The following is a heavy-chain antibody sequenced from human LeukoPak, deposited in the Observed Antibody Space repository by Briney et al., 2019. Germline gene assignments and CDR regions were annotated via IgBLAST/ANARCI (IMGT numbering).Heavy chain of an antibody. CDR2: INPSGGST. J-gene: IGHJ3*02. Sequence: VASVKVSCKASGYTLTSYYLHWVRQAPGQGLEWMGIINPSGGSTSCAQKFQGRVTMTRDTSTSTVYMELSSLRSEDTAVFYCAREVRNSDYVGGAFDIWGQGTMVTVSS. CDR3: AREVRNSDYVGGAFDI. D-gene: IGHD5-12*01. CDR1: GYTLTSYY. V-gene: IGHV1-46*01.